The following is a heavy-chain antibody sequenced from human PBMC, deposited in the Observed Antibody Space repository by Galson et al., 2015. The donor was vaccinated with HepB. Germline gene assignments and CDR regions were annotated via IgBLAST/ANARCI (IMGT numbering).Heavy chain of an antibody. D-gene: IGHD2-2*01. CDR3: ARGSSTRNPFDY. Sequence: SLRLSCAASGFTFSSYWMTWVRQAPGKGLEWVSSISSSSSYIYYADSVKGRFTISRDNAKNSLYLQMNSLRAEDTAVYYCARGSSTRNPFDYWGQGTLVTVSS. CDR1: GFTFSSYW. V-gene: IGHV3-21*01. J-gene: IGHJ4*02. CDR2: ISSSSSYI.